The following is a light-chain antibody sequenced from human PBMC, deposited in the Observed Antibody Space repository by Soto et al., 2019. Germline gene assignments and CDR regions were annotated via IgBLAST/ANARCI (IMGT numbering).Light chain of an antibody. CDR3: QQYNSGWT. CDR2: GAS. V-gene: IGKV3-20*01. J-gene: IGKJ1*01. Sequence: EIVLTQSPGTLSLSPGERATLSCRASQSISSSYLAWYQQKPGQAPRLLMYGASSRATGIPDTFSGSGSGTDFTLTISRLEPEDFATYYCQQYNSGWTFGQGTKVEIK. CDR1: QSISSSY.